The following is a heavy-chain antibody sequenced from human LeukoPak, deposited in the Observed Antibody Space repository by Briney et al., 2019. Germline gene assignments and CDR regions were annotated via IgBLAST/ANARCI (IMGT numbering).Heavy chain of an antibody. CDR1: GFTVSSSH. J-gene: IGHJ4*02. D-gene: IGHD1-26*01. CDR2: IYSGGNT. CDR3: ARRVAGSYSD. Sequence: PGGSLRLSCAASGFTVSSSHMSWVRQAPGKGLEWVSIIYSGGNTYYADSVKGRFTISRDNSKNTLFFQMNSLRADDTAVYYCARRVAGSYSDWGQGTLVTVPS. V-gene: IGHV3-53*01.